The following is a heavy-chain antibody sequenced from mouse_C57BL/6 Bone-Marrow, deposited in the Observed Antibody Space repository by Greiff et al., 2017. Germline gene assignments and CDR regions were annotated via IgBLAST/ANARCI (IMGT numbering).Heavy chain of an antibody. Sequence: VQLQQSGAELARPGASVKLSCKASGYTFTSYGISWVKQRTGQGLEWIGEIYPRSGNTYYNEKFKGTATLTADKSSSTAYMELRSLTSEDSAVYFCARGGLLWYAMDYWGQGTSVTVAS. J-gene: IGHJ4*01. CDR3: ARGGLLWYAMDY. CDR2: IYPRSGNT. D-gene: IGHD2-10*01. CDR1: GYTFTSYG. V-gene: IGHV1-81*01.